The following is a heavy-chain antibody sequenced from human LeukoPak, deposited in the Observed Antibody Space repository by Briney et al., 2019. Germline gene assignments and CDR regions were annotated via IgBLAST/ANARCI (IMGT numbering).Heavy chain of an antibody. V-gene: IGHV3-21*01. D-gene: IGHD1-14*01. CDR2: FSPSTGYI. CDR1: GFTFSTYS. J-gene: IGHJ4*02. Sequence: GGSLRLSCAASGFTFSTYSMSWVRQAPGKGLEWVSSFSPSTGYIYYADSVKGRFTISRDNAKNSLYLQMNSLRAEDTAVYYCARKGPESLGYWGQGTLVTVSS. CDR3: ARKGPESLGY.